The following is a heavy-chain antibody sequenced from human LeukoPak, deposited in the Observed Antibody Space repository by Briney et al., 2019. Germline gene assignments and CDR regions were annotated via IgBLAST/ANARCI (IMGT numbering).Heavy chain of an antibody. CDR1: GYTFTNYG. J-gene: IGHJ4*02. V-gene: IGHV1-18*01. CDR2: INSHNGNT. CDR3: ARFSGSGWYGLDY. D-gene: IGHD6-19*01. Sequence: ASVKVSCKASGYTFTNYGISWVRQAPGQGLEWMGWINSHNGNTNYAQHIQGRVSMTTDTSTGTVYMELRSLRSDDTAVYYCARFSGSGWYGLDYWGQGTLVTVSS.